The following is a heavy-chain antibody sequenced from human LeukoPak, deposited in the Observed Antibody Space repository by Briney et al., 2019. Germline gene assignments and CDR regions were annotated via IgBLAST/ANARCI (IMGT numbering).Heavy chain of an antibody. J-gene: IGHJ4*02. CDR1: GFTFSSYG. D-gene: IGHD3-16*01. CDR3: AKDHGRASTAYDYVWGSYNYYFDY. CDR2: ISYDGSNK. Sequence: PGGSRRLSCAASGFTFSSYGMHWVRQAPGRGLEWVAVISYDGSNKYYADSVKGRFTVSRDNSKNTLYLQMNSLRAEDTAVYYCAKDHGRASTAYDYVWGSYNYYFDYWGQGTLVTVSS. V-gene: IGHV3-30*18.